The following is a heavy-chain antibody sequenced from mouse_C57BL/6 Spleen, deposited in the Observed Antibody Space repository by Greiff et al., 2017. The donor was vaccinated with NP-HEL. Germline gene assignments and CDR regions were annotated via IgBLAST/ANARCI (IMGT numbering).Heavy chain of an antibody. CDR2: ISYDGSN. J-gene: IGHJ2*01. Sequence: EVKLQESGPGLVKPSQSLSLTCSVTGYSITSGYYWNWIRQFPGNKLEWMGYISYDGSNNYNPSLKNRISITRDTSKNQFFLKLNSVTTEDTATYYCARENYGSSPPDYWGQGTTLTVSS. D-gene: IGHD1-1*01. CDR3: ARENYGSSPPDY. V-gene: IGHV3-6*01. CDR1: GYSITSGYY.